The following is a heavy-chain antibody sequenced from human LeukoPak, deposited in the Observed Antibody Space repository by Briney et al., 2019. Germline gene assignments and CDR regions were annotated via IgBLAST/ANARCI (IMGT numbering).Heavy chain of an antibody. CDR3: ARGLLYDSSESQYNWFDP. D-gene: IGHD3-22*01. CDR2: IQYDGSNE. V-gene: IGHV3-30*02. Sequence: GGSLRLSCAPSGLTFSSYGMHWVRQAPGQGLEWVAYIQYDGSNEQYGDSVKGRFSISRDSSKNILYLQMNSLRAEDTAVYYCARGLLYDSSESQYNWFDPWGQGTLVIVSS. J-gene: IGHJ5*02. CDR1: GLTFSSYG.